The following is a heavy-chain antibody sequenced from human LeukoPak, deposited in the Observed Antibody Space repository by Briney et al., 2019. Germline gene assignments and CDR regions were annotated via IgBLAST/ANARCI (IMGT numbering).Heavy chain of an antibody. CDR1: GGSISSYY. CDR2: IYYSGST. CDR3: ARKAQRIAVADYYFDY. D-gene: IGHD6-19*01. J-gene: IGHJ4*02. V-gene: IGHV4-59*01. Sequence: SETLSLTCTVSGGSISSYYWSWIRQPPGKGLEWIGYIYYSGSTNYNPSLKSRVTISVDTSKNQFSLKLSSVTAADTAVYYCARKAQRIAVADYYFDYWGQGTLVTVSS.